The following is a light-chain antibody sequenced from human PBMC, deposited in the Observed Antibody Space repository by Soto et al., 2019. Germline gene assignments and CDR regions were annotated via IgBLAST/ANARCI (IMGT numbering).Light chain of an antibody. V-gene: IGKV3-20*01. CDR1: QSVGKN. CDR2: YAS. J-gene: IGKJ1*01. Sequence: EIVLTQSAVTLSVSVGERATLSCRASQSVGKNLAWYQHKPVQSPRLVIYYASTRGNGIPDRFRGSAYRKDSLITISRLADEAFAVYYCQQYGSSGTFGQGTKVDIK. CDR3: QQYGSSGT.